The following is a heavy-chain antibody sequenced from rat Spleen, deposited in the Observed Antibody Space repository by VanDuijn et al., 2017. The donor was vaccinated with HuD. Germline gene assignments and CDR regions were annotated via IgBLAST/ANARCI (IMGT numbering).Heavy chain of an antibody. CDR3: AAAGYGY. CDR2: ISNDGGTT. Sequence: EVQLVESGGGLVQPGRSLKLSCVASGFTFSNYGMHWIRQAPTKGLEWVASISNDGGTTYYPDSVKGRFTISRDNAENTVYLQMNSLRSEDTATYYCAAAGYGYWGQGVMVTVSS. D-gene: IGHD1-7*01. V-gene: IGHV5-19*01. CDR1: GFTFSNYG. J-gene: IGHJ2*01.